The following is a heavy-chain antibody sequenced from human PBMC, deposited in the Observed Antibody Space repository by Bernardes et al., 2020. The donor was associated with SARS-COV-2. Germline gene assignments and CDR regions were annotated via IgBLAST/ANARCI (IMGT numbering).Heavy chain of an antibody. J-gene: IGHJ6*02. CDR1: GFTFSSYW. Sequence: GGSLRLSCAASGFTFSSYWMSWVRQAPGKGLEWVANINRDGSEKKYVDSVKGRFTISRDNARNSLHLQIYSLRAEDTAMYYCAREYLGVGAAFDNWGQGTTVTVSS. V-gene: IGHV3-7*01. D-gene: IGHD2-8*01. CDR3: AREYLGVGAAFDN. CDR2: INRDGSEK.